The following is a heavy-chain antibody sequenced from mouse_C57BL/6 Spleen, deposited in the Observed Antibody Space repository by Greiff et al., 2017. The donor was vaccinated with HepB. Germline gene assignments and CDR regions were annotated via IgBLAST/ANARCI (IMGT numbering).Heavy chain of an antibody. CDR3: ARNAMDY. CDR1: GYTFTSYW. J-gene: IGHJ4*01. CDR2: IDPSDSYT. Sequence: HVQLQQPGAELVMPGASVKLSCKASGYTFTSYWMHWVKQRPGQGLEWIGEIDPSDSYTNYNQKFKGKSTLTVDKSSSTAYMQLSSLTSEDSAVYYCARNAMDYWGQGTSVTVSS. V-gene: IGHV1-69*01.